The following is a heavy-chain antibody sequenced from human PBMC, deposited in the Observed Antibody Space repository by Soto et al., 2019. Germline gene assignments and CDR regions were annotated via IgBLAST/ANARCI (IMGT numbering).Heavy chain of an antibody. CDR2: ISNGGNNK. CDR1: GFTFSTYA. Sequence: QVQLVESGGGVVQPGTSLRLSCAASGFTFSTYAMHWVRQAPGKGLEWVALISNGGNNKYSADSVKGRFSISRDNSKNTLYLQMNSLRVEDTAVYYCARERESSYASDYWGQGSLVTVSS. J-gene: IGHJ4*02. CDR3: ARERESSYASDY. V-gene: IGHV3-30-3*01. D-gene: IGHD2-2*01.